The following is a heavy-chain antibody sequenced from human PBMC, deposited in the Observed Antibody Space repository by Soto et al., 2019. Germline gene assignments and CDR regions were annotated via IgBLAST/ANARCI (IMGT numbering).Heavy chain of an antibody. J-gene: IGHJ6*02. CDR1: GDTFSSYA. Sequence: QVQLVQSGAEVKKPGSSVKVSCKASGDTFSSYAISWVRQAPGQGLEWMGGLIPIFGTANYAQKFQGRVTITADESRRTAYMELSSVRSEDTAVYYCARDGSGYLSRASPMDVWGQGTTVTVSS. D-gene: IGHD3-22*01. V-gene: IGHV1-69*01. CDR2: LIPIFGTA. CDR3: ARDGSGYLSRASPMDV.